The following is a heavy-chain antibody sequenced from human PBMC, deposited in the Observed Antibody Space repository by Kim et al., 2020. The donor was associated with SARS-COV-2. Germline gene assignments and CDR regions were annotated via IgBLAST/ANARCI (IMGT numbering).Heavy chain of an antibody. Sequence: GGSLRLSCAASGFTFSSYAMHWVRQAPGKGLEWVAVISYDGSNKYYADSVKGRFTISRDNSKNTLYLQMNSLRAEDTAVYYCASLEQQLVIFLAVAAADYSGQATLLTVSS. CDR2: ISYDGSNK. V-gene: IGHV3-30-3*01. J-gene: IGHJ4*01. CDR1: GFTFSSYA. CDR3: ASLEQQLVIFLAVAAADY. D-gene: IGHD6-13*01.